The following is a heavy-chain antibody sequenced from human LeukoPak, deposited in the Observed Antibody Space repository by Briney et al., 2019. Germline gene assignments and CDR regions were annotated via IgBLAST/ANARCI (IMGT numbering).Heavy chain of an antibody. J-gene: IGHJ4*02. D-gene: IGHD3-10*01. V-gene: IGHV3-7*04. CDR1: GFTFSSYW. CDR2: IKQDGSEK. CDR3: ASDQEYYYGSGSFDY. Sequence: GGSLRLSCAASGFTFSSYWMSWVRQAPGKGLEWVANIKQDGSEKYYVDSVKGRFTISRDNAKNSLYLQMNSLRAEDTAVYYCASDQEYYYGSGSFDYWGQGTLVTVSS.